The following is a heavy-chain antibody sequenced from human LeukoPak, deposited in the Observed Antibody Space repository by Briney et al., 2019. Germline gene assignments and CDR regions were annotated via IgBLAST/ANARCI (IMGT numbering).Heavy chain of an antibody. Sequence: WASVKVSSKASGYTFTSYDINWVRQATGQGLEWMGWMNPNSGNTGYAQKFQGRVTMTRNTSISTAYMELSSLRSEDTAVYYCARGVGPTNFLDYWGQGTLVTVSS. V-gene: IGHV1-8*01. J-gene: IGHJ4*02. CDR3: ARGVGPTNFLDY. D-gene: IGHD1-26*01. CDR2: MNPNSGNT. CDR1: GYTFTSYD.